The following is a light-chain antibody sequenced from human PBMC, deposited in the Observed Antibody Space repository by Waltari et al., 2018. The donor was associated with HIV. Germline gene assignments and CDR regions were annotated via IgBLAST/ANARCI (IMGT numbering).Light chain of an antibody. Sequence: VLTQTPAFSRVVLGQPASISCRSSGSLEPGDGGVYLSWLHQRPGQPPRLLLYNIYRRSSGVPDRFRGSGSGTDVTLKISRVEADDVGVYYGVQATQLPRTFGPGTTVEI. V-gene: IGKV2-24*01. CDR1: GSLEPGDGGVY. J-gene: IGKJ4*02. CDR3: VQATQLPRT. CDR2: NIY.